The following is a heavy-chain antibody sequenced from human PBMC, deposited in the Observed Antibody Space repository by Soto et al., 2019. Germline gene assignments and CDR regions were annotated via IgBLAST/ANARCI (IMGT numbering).Heavy chain of an antibody. Sequence: SETLSLTCAVYGGSFSGYYWSLIRQPPGKGLEWIGEINHSGSTNYNPSLKSRVTISVDTSKNQVSLKLSSVTAADTAVYYCAREWYSSVWKGGSDAFDIWGQGTMVTVS. CDR1: GGSFSGYY. CDR2: INHSGST. D-gene: IGHD6-19*01. V-gene: IGHV4-34*01. J-gene: IGHJ3*02. CDR3: AREWYSSVWKGGSDAFDI.